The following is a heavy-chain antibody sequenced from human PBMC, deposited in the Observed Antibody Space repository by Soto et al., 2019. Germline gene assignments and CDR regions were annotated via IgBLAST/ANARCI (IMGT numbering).Heavy chain of an antibody. CDR1: GFTFDDYA. D-gene: IGHD4-17*01. CDR2: ISWNSGSI. V-gene: IGHV3-9*01. J-gene: IGHJ4*02. CDR3: AKGGATVTTMLGY. Sequence: VQLVESGGGLVQPGRSLRLSCAASGFTFDDYAMHWVRQAPGKGLEWVSGISWNSGSIGYADSVKGRFTISRDNAKNSLYLQMNSLRAEDTALYYCAKGGATVTTMLGYWGQGTLVTVSS.